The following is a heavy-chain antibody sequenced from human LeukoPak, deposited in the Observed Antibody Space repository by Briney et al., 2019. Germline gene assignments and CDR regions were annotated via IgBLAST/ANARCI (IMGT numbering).Heavy chain of an antibody. V-gene: IGHV3-23*01. Sequence: GGSLRLSCAASGFTFSSNAMSWVRQAPGKGLERVSAISGSGGKTHYADSVKGRFTISRANPKNTVDLQMNGRRAEGTAVYYWAKDASADYWGQGNPVTVSS. CDR2: ISGSGGKT. D-gene: IGHD3-10*01. CDR3: AKDASADY. J-gene: IGHJ4*02. CDR1: GFTFSSNA.